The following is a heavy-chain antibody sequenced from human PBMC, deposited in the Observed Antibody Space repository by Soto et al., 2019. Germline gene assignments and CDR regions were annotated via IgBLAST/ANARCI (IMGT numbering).Heavy chain of an antibody. D-gene: IGHD2-15*01. Sequence: QVQLVQSGAEVKKPGSSVKVSCKASGGTFSSYAISWVRQAPGQGLEWMGGIIPIFGTANYAQKFQGRVTITADESTSTAYMELRSLRSEDTAVYYCARDLGPVVVAATGWFDPWGQGTLVTVSS. V-gene: IGHV1-69*12. J-gene: IGHJ5*02. CDR2: IIPIFGTA. CDR1: GGTFSSYA. CDR3: ARDLGPVVVAATGWFDP.